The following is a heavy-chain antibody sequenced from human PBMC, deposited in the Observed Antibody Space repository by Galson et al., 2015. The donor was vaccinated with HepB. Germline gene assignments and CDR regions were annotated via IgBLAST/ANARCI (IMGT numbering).Heavy chain of an antibody. CDR2: ISHDGNNK. D-gene: IGHD3-3*01. CDR3: AKPNLAYNDFWSGSNNWFDP. V-gene: IGHV3-30*18. J-gene: IGHJ5*02. CDR1: GFTFSNYG. Sequence: SLRLSCAASGFTFSNYGMHWVRQAPGKGLERVAVISHDGNNKYYAESVKGRFPISRDDSKNTLFLQMNSLRDDDTAVYYCAKPNLAYNDFWSGSNNWFDPWGQGTLVTVSS.